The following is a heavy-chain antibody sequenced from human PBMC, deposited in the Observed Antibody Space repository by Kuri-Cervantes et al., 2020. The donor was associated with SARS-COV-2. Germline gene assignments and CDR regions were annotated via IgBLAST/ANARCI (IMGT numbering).Heavy chain of an antibody. CDR3: AKESWYEDSRLGYFDL. CDR1: GFTFSSYA. D-gene: IGHD2-15*01. CDR2: ISSNGGST. Sequence: GESLKISCSASGFTFSSYAMHWVRQAPGKGLEYVSAISSNGGSTYYADSVKGRFTISRDNSKNTLYLQMSSLRAEDTALYYCAKESWYEDSRLGYFDLWGRGTLVTVSS. V-gene: IGHV3-64D*06. J-gene: IGHJ2*01.